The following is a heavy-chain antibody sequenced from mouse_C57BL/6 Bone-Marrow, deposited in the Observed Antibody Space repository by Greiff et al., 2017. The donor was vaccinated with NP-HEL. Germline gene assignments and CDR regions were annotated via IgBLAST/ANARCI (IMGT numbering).Heavy chain of an antibody. Sequence: QVQLQQSGAELVKPGASVKMSCKASGYTFTTYPLEWVKQNHGKSLEWIGNFHPYNDDTDYNEKFKNKATLTVEKSSSTVYLELSRLTSADSSVFYCARGGNNLYYFNYWGQGTTLTVSS. CDR3: ARGGNNLYYFNY. J-gene: IGHJ2*01. V-gene: IGHV1-47*01. D-gene: IGHD2-1*01. CDR1: GYTFTTYP. CDR2: FHPYNDDT.